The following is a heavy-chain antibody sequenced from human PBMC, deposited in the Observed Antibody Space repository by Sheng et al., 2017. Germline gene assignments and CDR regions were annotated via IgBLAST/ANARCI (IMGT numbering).Heavy chain of an antibody. V-gene: IGHV3-21*01. Sequence: EVQLVESGGGLVKPGGSLRLSCAASGFTFSSYGMNWVRQAPGKGLEWVSSISSGSGYIYYADSVKGRFTISRDNAKNSLYLQMNSLRGEDTAVYFCARDGDYSEDYYFDYWGQGNPGHRLL. CDR1: GFTFSSYG. CDR3: ARDGDYSEDYYFDY. J-gene: IGHJ4*02. CDR2: ISSGSGYI. D-gene: IGHD4-4*01.